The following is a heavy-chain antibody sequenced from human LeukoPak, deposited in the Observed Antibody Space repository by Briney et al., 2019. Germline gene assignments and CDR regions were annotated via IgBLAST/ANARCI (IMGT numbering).Heavy chain of an antibody. D-gene: IGHD5-18*01. CDR1: GFTFSSYG. Sequence: GGSLRLSCAASGFTFSSYGMHWVRQAPGKGLDWVAVISNDGSKKYYADSVKGRFTISRDNSKNTLSLQVSSLRTEDTAVYYCAKDRYSYAFEYSDSWDQGTLVTVSS. J-gene: IGHJ4*02. CDR3: AKDRYSYAFEYSDS. CDR2: ISNDGSKK. V-gene: IGHV3-30*18.